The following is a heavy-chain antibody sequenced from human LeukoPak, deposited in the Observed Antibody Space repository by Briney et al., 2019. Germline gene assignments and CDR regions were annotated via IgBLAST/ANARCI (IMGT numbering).Heavy chain of an antibody. CDR3: ARDRITMVRGVNWFDP. Sequence: SETLSLTCTVSGYSISSSYYWGWIRQPPGKGLEWIGSIYHSGNTYYNPSLKSRLTISLDMSKSQFSLKLSSVTAADTAVYYCARDRITMVRGVNWFDPWGQGTLVTVSS. CDR2: IYHSGNT. D-gene: IGHD3-10*01. J-gene: IGHJ5*02. V-gene: IGHV4-38-2*02. CDR1: GYSISSSYY.